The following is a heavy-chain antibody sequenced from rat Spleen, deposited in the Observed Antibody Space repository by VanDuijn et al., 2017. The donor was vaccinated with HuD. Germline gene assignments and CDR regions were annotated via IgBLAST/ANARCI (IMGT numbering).Heavy chain of an antibody. CDR2: ISNTGGTI. J-gene: IGHJ2*01. CDR1: GFTFSDYA. D-gene: IGHD1-4*01. Sequence: EVQLVESGGGLVQPGRSLKLSCAVSGFTFSDYAMAWVRQAPTKGLEWVASISNTGGTIYYLDSVKGRFTLSRNNAKNTLYLQMDSLRSEDTATYYCARHAGAPSYFDYWGQGVMVTVSS. V-gene: IGHV5S13*01. CDR3: ARHAGAPSYFDY.